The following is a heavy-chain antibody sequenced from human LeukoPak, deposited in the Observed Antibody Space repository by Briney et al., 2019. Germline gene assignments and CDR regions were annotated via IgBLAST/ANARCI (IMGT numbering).Heavy chain of an antibody. CDR2: ISSSSSYI. Sequence: GGSLRLSCAASGFTFSSYSMNWVRQAPGKGLEWVSSISSSSSYIYYADSVKGRFTISRDNAKNSLYLQMNSLRAEDTAVYYCARDAGFSYYYDSSGYYNFDYWGQGTLVTVSS. V-gene: IGHV3-21*01. D-gene: IGHD3-22*01. CDR1: GFTFSSYS. CDR3: ARDAGFSYYYDSSGYYNFDY. J-gene: IGHJ4*02.